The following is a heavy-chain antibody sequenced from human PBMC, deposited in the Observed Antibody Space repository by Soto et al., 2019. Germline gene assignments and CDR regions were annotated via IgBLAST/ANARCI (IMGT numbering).Heavy chain of an antibody. CDR1: GFTFSSYW. CDR2: INSDGSST. D-gene: IGHD2-15*01. J-gene: IGHJ4*02. CDR3: VRTSLVVAAATREDY. Sequence: EVQLVESGGGLVQPGESPRLSCAASGFTFSSYWMHWVRQAPGKGLVWVSRINSDGSSTSYAGSVKGRFTISRDNAKNTQYLQMNSLRAEDTAVYYCVRTSLVVAAATREDYWGQGTLVTVSS. V-gene: IGHV3-74*01.